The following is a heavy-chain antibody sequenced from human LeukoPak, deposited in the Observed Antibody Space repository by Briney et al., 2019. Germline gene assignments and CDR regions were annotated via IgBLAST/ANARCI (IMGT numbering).Heavy chain of an antibody. CDR3: AKRGTYSSSGDY. V-gene: IGHV3-23*01. CDR2: ISGSGGST. D-gene: IGHD6-13*01. J-gene: IGHJ4*02. Sequence: GGSLRLSCAASGFTFSSYAMSWVRQAPGKGLEWISAISGSGGSTYYADSVKGRFTISRDNSKNTLYLQMNSLRAEDTAVYYCAKRGTYSSSGDYWGQGTLDTVSS. CDR1: GFTFSSYA.